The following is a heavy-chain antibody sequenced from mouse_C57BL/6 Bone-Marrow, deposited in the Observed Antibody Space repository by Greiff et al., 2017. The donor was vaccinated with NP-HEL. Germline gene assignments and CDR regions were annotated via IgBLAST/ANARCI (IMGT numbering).Heavy chain of an antibody. CDR3: ARHELGPAWFAY. CDR1: GYTFTEYT. D-gene: IGHD4-1*01. V-gene: IGHV1-62-2*01. J-gene: IGHJ3*01. CDR2: FYPGSGSI. Sequence: VKVVESGAELVKPGASVKLSCKASGYTFTEYTIHWVKQRSGQGLAWIGWFYPGSGSIKYNEKFKDKATLTADKSSSTVYMELSRLTSEDSAVYFCARHELGPAWFAYWGQGTLVTVSA.